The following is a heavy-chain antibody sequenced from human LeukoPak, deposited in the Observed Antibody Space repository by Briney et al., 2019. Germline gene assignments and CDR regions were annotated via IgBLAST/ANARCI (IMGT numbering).Heavy chain of an antibody. J-gene: IGHJ4*02. Sequence: GASVKVSCKASGYTLTGYYMHWVRQAPGHGLEWLGWMNVKTGATSSAQRFPGRFTMTRDTSIGTASMEFSSLTSDDTAVYYCARQSGTYWGLDYWGQGTLVTVSS. CDR1: GYTLTGYY. V-gene: IGHV1-2*02. D-gene: IGHD1-26*01. CDR3: ARQSGTYWGLDY. CDR2: MNVKTGAT.